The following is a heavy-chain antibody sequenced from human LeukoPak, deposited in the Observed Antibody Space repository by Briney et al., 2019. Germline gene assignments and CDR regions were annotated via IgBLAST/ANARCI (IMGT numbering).Heavy chain of an antibody. CDR2: ISWNSGSI. D-gene: IGHD3-22*01. J-gene: IGHJ5*02. V-gene: IGHV3-9*01. CDR1: AFTFDDYA. CDR3: ARDLGQYYDTSDNWFDP. Sequence: PGGSLRLSCAASAFTFDDYAMHWVRQAPGKGLEWVSGISWNSGSIGYADSVKGRFTISRDNAKNSLYLQMNSLRAEDTAVYYCARDLGQYYDTSDNWFDPWGQGTLVTVSS.